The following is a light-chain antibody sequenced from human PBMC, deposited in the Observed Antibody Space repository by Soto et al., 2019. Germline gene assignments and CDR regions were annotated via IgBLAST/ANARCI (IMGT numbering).Light chain of an antibody. CDR1: QSVSSSY. J-gene: IGKJ4*01. Sequence: VMTQSPATLSVSPGDRVTLSCRASQSVSSSYLAWYQQKPGLAPRLLIYGASSRATGIPDKFSGSGSGTDFTLTISRLEPEDFAVYYCQQYGSSPLTFGGGTKVDIK. CDR3: QQYGSSPLT. V-gene: IGKV3-20*01. CDR2: GAS.